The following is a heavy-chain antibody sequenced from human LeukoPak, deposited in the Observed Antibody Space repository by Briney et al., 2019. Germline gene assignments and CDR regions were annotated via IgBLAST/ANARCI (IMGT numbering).Heavy chain of an antibody. D-gene: IGHD3-9*01. CDR3: AASPSVTPGYYYGMDV. CDR2: IVVGSGNT. Sequence: VASVKVSCKASGFTFTSSAMQWVRQARGQRLEWIGWIVVGSGNTNYAQMFQERVTITRDMSTSTAYMELSSLTSEDTAVYYCAASPSVTPGYYYGMDVWGQGTPVTVSS. J-gene: IGHJ6*02. CDR1: GFTFTSSA. V-gene: IGHV1-58*02.